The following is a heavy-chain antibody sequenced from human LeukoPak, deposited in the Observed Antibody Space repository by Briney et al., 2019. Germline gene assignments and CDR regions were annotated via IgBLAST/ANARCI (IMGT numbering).Heavy chain of an antibody. CDR3: ARDIIAVDIAEYFQH. V-gene: IGHV3-7*03. J-gene: IGHJ1*01. Sequence: PGGSLRLSCAASGFTFSSYWMSWVRQAPGKGLEWVANIKQDGSEKYYVDSVKGRFTISRDNAKNSLYLQMNSLGAEDTAVYYCARDIIAVDIAEYFQHWGQGTLVTVSS. D-gene: IGHD6-19*01. CDR1: GFTFSSYW. CDR2: IKQDGSEK.